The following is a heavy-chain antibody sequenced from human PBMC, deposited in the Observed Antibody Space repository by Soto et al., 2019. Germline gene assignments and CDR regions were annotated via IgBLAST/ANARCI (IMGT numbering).Heavy chain of an antibody. CDR3: ARDNPDCSSTSCNRYYYYYGMDV. CDR1: GGTFSSYA. D-gene: IGHD2-2*01. CDR2: IIPIFGTA. J-gene: IGHJ6*02. Sequence: GXSVKVSCKASGGTFSSYAISWVRQAPGQGLEWMGGIIPIFGTANYAQKFQGRVTITADESTSTAYMELSSLRSEDTAVYYCARDNPDCSSTSCNRYYYYYGMDVWGQGTTVTVSS. V-gene: IGHV1-69*13.